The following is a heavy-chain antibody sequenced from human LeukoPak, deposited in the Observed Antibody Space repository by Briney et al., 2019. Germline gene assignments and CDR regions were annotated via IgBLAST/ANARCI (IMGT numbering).Heavy chain of an antibody. CDR3: ARDSIAAASLLDY. J-gene: IGHJ4*02. CDR1: GFSFNTYS. CDR2: IYYSGST. V-gene: IGHV4-39*07. D-gene: IGHD6-13*01. Sequence: GSLRLSCAASGFSFNTYSMTWVRQAPGKGLEWIGSIYYSGSTYYNPSLKSRVTISVDTSKNQFSLKLSSVTAADTAVYYCARDSIAAASLLDYWGQGTLVTVSS.